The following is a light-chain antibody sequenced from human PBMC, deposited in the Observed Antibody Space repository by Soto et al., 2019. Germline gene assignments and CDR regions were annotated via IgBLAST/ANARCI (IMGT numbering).Light chain of an antibody. CDR2: GAS. J-gene: IGKJ1*01. CDR1: QSVSSSY. V-gene: IGKV3-20*01. CDR3: QQYGSSYPWT. Sequence: EIVMTQSPATLSVSPGEIATLSCSASQSVSSSYLAWYQQIPGQAPRLLIYGASSRATGIPDRFSGSGSGTDFTLTIRRLEPEDFAVYYCQQYGSSYPWTFGQGTKVDIK.